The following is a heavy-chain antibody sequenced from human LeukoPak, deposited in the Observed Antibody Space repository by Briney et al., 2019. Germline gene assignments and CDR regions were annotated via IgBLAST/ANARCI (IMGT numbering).Heavy chain of an antibody. J-gene: IGHJ4*02. CDR2: ISGSGGST. CDR3: AKSERSSYLYTYLNY. D-gene: IGHD3-3*01. Sequence: GESLKISCVASGFTFSTYAMSWVRQAPGKGLEWVSSISGSGGSTYYADSVKGRFTMSRDNSKNTLYLQMNSLRAEDTAVYYCAKSERSSYLYTYLNYWGRGTLVTDSS. V-gene: IGHV3-23*01. CDR1: GFTFSTYA.